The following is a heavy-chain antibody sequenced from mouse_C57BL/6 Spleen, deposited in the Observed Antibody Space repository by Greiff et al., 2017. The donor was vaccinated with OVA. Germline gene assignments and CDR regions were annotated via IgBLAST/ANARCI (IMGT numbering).Heavy chain of an antibody. D-gene: IGHD2-3*01. Sequence: EVQLQQSGAELVRPGASVKLSCTASGFNIKDYYMHWVKQRPEQGLEWIGRIDPEDGDTEYAPKFQGKATMTADTSSNTAYLQLISRTSEDTAVYYGTPDGYYGNFDDWGQGTTLTVSS. CDR3: TPDGYYGNFDD. J-gene: IGHJ2*01. CDR1: GFNIKDYY. V-gene: IGHV14-1*01. CDR2: IDPEDGDT.